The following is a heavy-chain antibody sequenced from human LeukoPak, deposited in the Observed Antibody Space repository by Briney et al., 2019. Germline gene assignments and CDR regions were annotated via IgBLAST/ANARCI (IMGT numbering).Heavy chain of an antibody. CDR2: ISSSSSTI. V-gene: IGHV3-48*01. D-gene: IGHD4-17*01. J-gene: IGHJ3*02. CDR1: GFTFSSYS. CDR3: AKDYGDRDDAFDI. Sequence: GGSLRLSCAASGFTFSSYSMNWVRQAPGKGLEWVSYISSSSSTIYYADSVKGRFTISRDNAKNSLYLQMNSLRAEDTAVYYCAKDYGDRDDAFDIWGQGTMVTVSS.